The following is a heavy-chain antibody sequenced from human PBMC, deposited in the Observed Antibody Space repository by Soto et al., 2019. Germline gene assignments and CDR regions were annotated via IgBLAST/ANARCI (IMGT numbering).Heavy chain of an antibody. D-gene: IGHD4-4*01. CDR3: AKEGGWATVTTRSYYYYGMDV. V-gene: IGHV3-30*18. J-gene: IGHJ6*02. CDR2: ISYDGSNK. CDR1: GFTFSSYG. Sequence: LRLSCAASGFTFSSYGMHWVRQAPGKGLEWVAVISYDGSNKYYADSVKGRFTISRDNSKNTLYLQMNSLRAEDTAVYYCAKEGGWATVTTRSYYYYGMDVWGQGTTVTVSS.